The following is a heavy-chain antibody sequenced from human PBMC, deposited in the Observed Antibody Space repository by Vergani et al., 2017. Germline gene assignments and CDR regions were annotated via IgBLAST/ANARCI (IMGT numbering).Heavy chain of an antibody. CDR3: ARARCIETCYMSNWLDS. D-gene: IGHD3-9*01. CDR2: IKSDGSIT. Sequence: DVHLAESGGGFFQPGGSLRLSCSASGFSFNSYWMHWVRQVPGKGLLWVSRIKSDGSITAYADSVKGRFTSSRDNAQNTLYLQMNSLRVEDTGVYYCARARCIETCYMSNWLDSWGQGTLVTVSS. J-gene: IGHJ5*01. CDR1: GFSFNSYW. V-gene: IGHV3-74*03.